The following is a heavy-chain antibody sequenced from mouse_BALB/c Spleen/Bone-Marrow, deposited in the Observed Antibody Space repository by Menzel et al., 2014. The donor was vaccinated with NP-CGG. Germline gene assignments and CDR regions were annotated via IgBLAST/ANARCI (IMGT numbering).Heavy chain of an antibody. CDR1: GFTFSNYY. V-gene: IGHV5-6-2*01. CDR3: AGSAWFAY. Sequence: EVKLEESGGGLVNLGGSLKLSCAASGFTFSNYYMSWVRQSPEKRPELVAAINSNGGSTYYPDTVKGRFTISRDNAKNTQYLHISSLKSEDTALYYCAGSAWFAYWSQGTLVTVSA. J-gene: IGHJ3*01. CDR2: INSNGGST.